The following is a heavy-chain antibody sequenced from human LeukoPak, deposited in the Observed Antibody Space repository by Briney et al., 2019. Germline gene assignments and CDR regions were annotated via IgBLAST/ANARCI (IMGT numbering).Heavy chain of an antibody. V-gene: IGHV4-38-2*01. D-gene: IGHD3-22*01. CDR2: IYHSGST. J-gene: IGHJ4*02. CDR3: TGKYYYDSSGYYYVDY. Sequence: SETLSLTCAVSGYSISSCYFWGWIRQSPGKGLEWIGSIYHSGSTYYNPSLKSRVTISVDTSKNQFSLKLSSVTAADTAVYYCTGKYYYDSSGYYYVDYWGQGTLVAVSS. CDR1: GYSISSCYF.